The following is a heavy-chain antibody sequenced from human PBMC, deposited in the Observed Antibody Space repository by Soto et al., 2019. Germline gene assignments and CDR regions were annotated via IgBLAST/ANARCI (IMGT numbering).Heavy chain of an antibody. CDR3: ARDGYYYDTFDY. CDR2: INSDGSST. CDR1: GFTFSSYW. J-gene: IGHJ4*02. V-gene: IGHV3-74*01. Sequence: PVGSLRLSCAASGFTFSSYWMHWVRQAPGKGLVWVSRINSDGSSTSYADSVKGRFTISRDNAKNTLYLQMNSLRAEDTAVYYCARDGYYYDTFDYWGQGTLVTVSS. D-gene: IGHD3-22*01.